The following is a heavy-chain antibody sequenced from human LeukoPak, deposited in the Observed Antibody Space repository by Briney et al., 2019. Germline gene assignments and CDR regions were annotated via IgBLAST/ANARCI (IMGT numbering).Heavy chain of an antibody. Sequence: SVKVSCKASGGTFSSYAISWVRQAPGQGLEWMGGIIPTFGTANYAQKFQGRVTITTDESTSTAYMELSSLRSEDTAVYYCARSFDSSGYYYVNWFDPWGQGTLVTVSS. CDR2: IIPTFGTA. CDR1: GGTFSSYA. J-gene: IGHJ5*02. V-gene: IGHV1-69*05. CDR3: ARSFDSSGYYYVNWFDP. D-gene: IGHD3-22*01.